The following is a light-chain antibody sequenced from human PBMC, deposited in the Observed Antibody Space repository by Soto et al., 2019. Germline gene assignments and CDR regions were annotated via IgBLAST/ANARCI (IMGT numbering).Light chain of an antibody. CDR3: QQYGSSLLFT. J-gene: IGKJ3*01. CDR1: QSVSSSY. V-gene: IGKV3-20*01. CDR2: GAS. Sequence: EIVLTQSPGTLSLSPGERATLSCRASQSVSSSYLAWYQQKPGQAPRLLIYGASSRATGIPDRFSGSGSGTYFTLTISRLEPEDFAVYYCQQYGSSLLFTFGPGTKLDIK.